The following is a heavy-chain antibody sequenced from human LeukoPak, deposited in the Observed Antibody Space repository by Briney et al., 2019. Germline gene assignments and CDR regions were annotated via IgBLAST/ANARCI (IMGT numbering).Heavy chain of an antibody. J-gene: IGHJ4*02. CDR2: VYPGGSDT. V-gene: IGHV5-51*01. CDR1: GYSFASYW. Sequence: GESLKIPCKGSGYSFASYWIGWVRQMPGKGLEWMGIVYPGGSDTRYSPSFQGQVTILADKSINTAYLQWSSLKASDTAMYFCARQAYCANGVCLCDYWGQGTLVTVSS. D-gene: IGHD2-8*01. CDR3: ARQAYCANGVCLCDY.